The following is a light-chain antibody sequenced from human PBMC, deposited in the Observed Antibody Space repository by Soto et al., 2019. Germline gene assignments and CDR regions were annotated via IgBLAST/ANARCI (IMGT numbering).Light chain of an antibody. CDR1: SSDVGTYIY. CDR3: LSEAGGNKNYV. CDR2: EAS. J-gene: IGLJ1*01. Sequence: QSAMTQPPSSSGSPGQSVTISCTGPSSDVGTYIYVSWYQHHTGKSPKLILYEASNLPSGVPDRFSGSKSGDTDSLTDSGLQAEDVAKYSCLSEAGGNKNYVFGTGTKVNV. V-gene: IGLV2-8*01.